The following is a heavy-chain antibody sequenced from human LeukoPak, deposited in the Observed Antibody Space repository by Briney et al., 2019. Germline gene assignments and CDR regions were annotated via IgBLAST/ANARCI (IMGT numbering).Heavy chain of an antibody. Sequence: PGGSLRLSCAASGFTFSSYAMHWVRQAPGKGLEWVAVISYDGSNKYYVDSVKGRFTISRDNAKNSLYLQMNSLRAEDTAVYYCARDYTSYFPWGQGTLVIVSS. J-gene: IGHJ5*02. V-gene: IGHV3-30-3*01. D-gene: IGHD3-9*01. CDR3: ARDYTSYFP. CDR2: ISYDGSNK. CDR1: GFTFSSYA.